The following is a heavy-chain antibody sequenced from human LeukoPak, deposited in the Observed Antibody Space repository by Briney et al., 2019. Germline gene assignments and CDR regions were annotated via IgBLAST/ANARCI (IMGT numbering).Heavy chain of an antibody. CDR3: TRSLY. D-gene: IGHD5-24*01. CDR1: GFTFDDYA. CDR2: ISWNSGSI. Sequence: GGSLRLSCAASGFTFDDYAMHWVRQAPGKGLEWVSGISWNSGSIGYADSVQGRFTISRDNAKNSLYLQMNNLRAEDTAVYYCTRSLYWGRGTLVTVSS. V-gene: IGHV3-9*01. J-gene: IGHJ4*02.